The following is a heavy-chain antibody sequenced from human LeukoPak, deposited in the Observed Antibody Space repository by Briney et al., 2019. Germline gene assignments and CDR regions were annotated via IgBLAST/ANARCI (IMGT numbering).Heavy chain of an antibody. Sequence: GGSLRLSCPASGFTFRNSWMTWVRQSPGKGLEGVASINNDGTEKYYGDSVNRRFSIPRDNSKDSLYLQMNFLRPEEASTYYCARDSGYSTFALWGQGTRVIVSS. V-gene: IGHV3-7*01. CDR1: GFTFRNSW. CDR2: INNDGTEK. CDR3: ARDSGYSTFAL. D-gene: IGHD5-18*01. J-gene: IGHJ4*02.